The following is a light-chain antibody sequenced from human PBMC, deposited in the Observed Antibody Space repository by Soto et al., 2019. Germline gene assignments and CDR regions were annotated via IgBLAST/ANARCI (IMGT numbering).Light chain of an antibody. CDR2: EAS. J-gene: IGKJ2*01. CDR1: QSVSSRY. Sequence: EIVLTQSPGTLSLSPGERATLSCRASQSVSSRYLAWYQQKPGQAPSVLIYEASNRATGIPDRFSCSGSGTDFTLTISRLEPEDFAVYYCQQYASSPPYTLGQGKKVEIK. CDR3: QQYASSPPYT. V-gene: IGKV3-20*01.